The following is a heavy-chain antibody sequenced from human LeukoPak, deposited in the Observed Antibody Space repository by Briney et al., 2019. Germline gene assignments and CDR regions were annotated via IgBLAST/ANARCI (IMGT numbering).Heavy chain of an antibody. CDR2: ISSSSSYI. CDR3: AKALPQQLINYYYYGMDV. V-gene: IGHV3-21*01. J-gene: IGHJ6*02. D-gene: IGHD6-13*01. Sequence: PGGSLRLSCAASGFTVSSNYMSWVRPAPGKGLEWVSSISSSSSYIYYADSVKGRFTISRDNAKNSLYLQMNSLRAEDTAVYYCAKALPQQLINYYYYGMDVWGQGTTVTVSS. CDR1: GFTVSSNY.